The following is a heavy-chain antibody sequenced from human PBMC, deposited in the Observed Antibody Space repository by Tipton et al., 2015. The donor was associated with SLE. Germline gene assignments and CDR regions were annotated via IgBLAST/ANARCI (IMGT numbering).Heavy chain of an antibody. CDR3: ARAREQLVPLDY. CDR2: ISSSSSYI. J-gene: IGHJ4*02. CDR1: GFTFSSYS. Sequence: SLRLSCAASGFTFSSYSMNWVRQAPGKGLEWVSSISSSSSYICYADSVKGRFTISRDNAKNSLYLQMNSLRAEDTAVYYCARAREQLVPLDYWGQGTLATVSS. V-gene: IGHV3-21*01. D-gene: IGHD6-6*01.